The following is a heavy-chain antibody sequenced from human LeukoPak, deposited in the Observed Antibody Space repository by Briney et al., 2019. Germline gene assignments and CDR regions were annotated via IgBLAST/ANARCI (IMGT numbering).Heavy chain of an antibody. Sequence: PGGSLRLSCEASGFSFSSYNMDWVRQTPGKGLEWVSYISSSSSTIYYADSVKGRFTISRDNAKNSLYLQMNSLRAEDTAVYYCARGWLYYDSSGYPRQRRYFDYWGQGTLVTVSS. J-gene: IGHJ4*02. CDR3: ARGWLYYDSSGYPRQRRYFDY. D-gene: IGHD3-22*01. CDR1: GFSFSSYN. V-gene: IGHV3-48*01. CDR2: ISSSSSTI.